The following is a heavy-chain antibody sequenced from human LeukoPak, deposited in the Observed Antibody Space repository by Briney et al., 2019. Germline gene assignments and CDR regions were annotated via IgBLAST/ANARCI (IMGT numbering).Heavy chain of an antibody. V-gene: IGHV1-2*02. CDR1: GYTFTGYY. Sequence: ASVKVSCKASGYTFTGYYMHWVRQAPGQGLEWMGWINPNSGGTNYAQKFQGRVTMTRDTSISTAYMELSRLRSDDTAVYYCARTGYGSGSYVDWFDPWGQGTLVTVSS. D-gene: IGHD3-10*01. J-gene: IGHJ5*02. CDR3: ARTGYGSGSYVDWFDP. CDR2: INPNSGGT.